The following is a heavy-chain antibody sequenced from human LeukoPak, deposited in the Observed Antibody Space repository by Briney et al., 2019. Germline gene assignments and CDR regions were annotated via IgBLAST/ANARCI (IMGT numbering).Heavy chain of an antibody. D-gene: IGHD3-3*01. CDR3: ARVPDYDFWSGYYFDY. CDR1: RFTFSSYW. CDR2: INSDGSST. V-gene: IGHV3-74*01. J-gene: IGHJ4*02. Sequence: GGSLRLSCAASRFTFSSYWMHWVRQAPGKGLVWVSRINSDGSSTSYADSVKGRFTISRDNAKNTLYLQMNSLRAEDTAVYYCARVPDYDFWSGYYFDYWGQGTLVTVSS.